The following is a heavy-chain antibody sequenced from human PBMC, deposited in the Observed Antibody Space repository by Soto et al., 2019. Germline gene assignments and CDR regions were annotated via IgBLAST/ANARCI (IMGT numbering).Heavy chain of an antibody. J-gene: IGHJ4*02. D-gene: IGHD6-13*01. Sequence: GGSLRLPCAASGFTFSSYAMSWVRQVPGKGLEWVSAISGSGGSTYYADSVKGRFTISRDNSKNTLYLQMNSLRAEDTAVYYCAKNDRVAAAPTNYWGQGTLVTVSS. CDR3: AKNDRVAAAPTNY. CDR2: ISGSGGST. CDR1: GFTFSSYA. V-gene: IGHV3-23*01.